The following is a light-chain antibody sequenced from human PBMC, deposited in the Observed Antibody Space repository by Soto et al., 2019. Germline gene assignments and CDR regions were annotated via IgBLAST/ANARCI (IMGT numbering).Light chain of an antibody. CDR1: QSLLTSDGDTF. CDR3: IPTTHWPRT. CDR2: KVS. Sequence: EVVMTQSPLSLPVTLGQPASISCRSSQSLLTSDGDTFLNWFHQRPGQSPSRLIYKVSKRDSGVPDRVRGSGSGTDFTLKIIRVEAEDVGVYYFIPTTHWPRTFGRGATVEI. V-gene: IGKV2-30*01. J-gene: IGKJ4*02.